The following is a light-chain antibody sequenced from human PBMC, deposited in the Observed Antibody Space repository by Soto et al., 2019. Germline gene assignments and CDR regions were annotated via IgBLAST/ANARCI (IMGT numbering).Light chain of an antibody. CDR1: QSISRY. J-gene: IGKJ3*01. Sequence: DIQMTQSPSSLSASVGDRVTITCRASQSISRYLNWYQQKPGKAPKVLIYVASSLQSGVPARFSGSGSGTDFTLTISSLEPEDFAVYYCQQRSNWPFTFGPGTKVDIK. CDR2: VAS. V-gene: IGKV1-39*01. CDR3: QQRSNWPFT.